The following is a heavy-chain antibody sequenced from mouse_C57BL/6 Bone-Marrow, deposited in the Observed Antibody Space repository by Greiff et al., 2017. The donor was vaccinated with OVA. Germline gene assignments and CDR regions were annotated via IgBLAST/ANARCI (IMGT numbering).Heavy chain of an antibody. D-gene: IGHD2-1*01. J-gene: IGHJ1*03. CDR2: IRSKSSNYAT. V-gene: IGHV10-3*01. CDR1: GFTFNTYA. Sequence: EVHLVESGGGLVQPKGSLKLSCAASGFTFNTYAMHWVRQAPGKGLEWVARIRSKSSNYATYYADSVKDRFTISRDDSQSMLYLQMNNLKTEDTAMYYCVRDPDYGNHWYFDVWGTGTTVTVSS. CDR3: VRDPDYGNHWYFDV.